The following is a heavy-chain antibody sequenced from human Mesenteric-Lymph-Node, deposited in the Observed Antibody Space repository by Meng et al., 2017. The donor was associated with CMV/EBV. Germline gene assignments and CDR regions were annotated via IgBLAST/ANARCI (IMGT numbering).Heavy chain of an antibody. CDR1: GLTVNNNY. CDR3: ARGNDHAFDY. CDR2: INGDGSGT. V-gene: IGHV3-74*03. Sequence: GESLKISCAASGLTVNNNYMNWVRQTPGKGLECVSHINGDGSGTTYADSVKGRFTISRDNAKNTLYLQMNSLGVEDTAVYYCARGNDHAFDYWGQGTLVTVSS. D-gene: IGHD1-1*01. J-gene: IGHJ4*02.